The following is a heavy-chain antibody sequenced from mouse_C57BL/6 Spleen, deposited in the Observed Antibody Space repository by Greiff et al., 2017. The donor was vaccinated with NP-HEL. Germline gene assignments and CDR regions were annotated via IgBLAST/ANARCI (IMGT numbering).Heavy chain of an antibody. CDR2: ISSGSSTI. V-gene: IGHV5-17*01. J-gene: IGHJ2*01. Sequence: EVKLVESGGGLVKPGGSLKLSCAASGFTFSDYGMHWVRQAPEQGLEWVAYISSGSSTIYYADTVKGRFTISRDNAKNTLFLQMTSLRSEDAAMYYCARWVITYVFDYWGQGTTLTVSS. CDR3: ARWVITYVFDY. D-gene: IGHD1-1*01. CDR1: GFTFSDYG.